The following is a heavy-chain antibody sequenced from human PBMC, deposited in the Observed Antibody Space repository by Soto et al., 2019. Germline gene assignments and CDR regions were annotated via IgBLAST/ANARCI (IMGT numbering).Heavy chain of an antibody. CDR1: EYTFSTHA. V-gene: IGHV1-3*01. Sequence: ASVKVSCKASEYTFSTHAMHWVRQAPGQSLEWMGWINGGTGQTKHSHRFQDRVSITRDTSASTAYMELSSLRSEDTAVYYCARGKGMEENYYYYGLDIWGQGTTVTVSS. CDR2: INGGTGQT. J-gene: IGHJ6*02. CDR3: ARGKGMEENYYYYGLDI. D-gene: IGHD1-1*01.